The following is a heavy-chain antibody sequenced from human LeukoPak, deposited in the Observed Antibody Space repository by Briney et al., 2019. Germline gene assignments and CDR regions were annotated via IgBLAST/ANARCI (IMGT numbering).Heavy chain of an antibody. V-gene: IGHV3-30*18. Sequence: PGGSLRLSCAASGYTFSSYGMHWVRQAPGKGLEWVAVISYDGSNKYYADSVKGRFTISRDNSKNTLYLQMNSLRAEDTAVYYCAKDAVVPAEYYFDYWGQGTLVTVSS. CDR3: AKDAVVPAEYYFDY. CDR2: ISYDGSNK. CDR1: GYTFSSYG. J-gene: IGHJ4*02. D-gene: IGHD2-2*01.